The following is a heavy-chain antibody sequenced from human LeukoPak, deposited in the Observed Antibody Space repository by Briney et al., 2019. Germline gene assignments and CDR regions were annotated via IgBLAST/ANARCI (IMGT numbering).Heavy chain of an antibody. J-gene: IGHJ5*02. CDR1: GFTFRNFW. CDR2: ISAVGSDA. V-gene: IGHV3-74*01. CDR3: ARDRPHNWFDP. Sequence: GGSLRLSCAASGFTFRNFWMHWIRQASGKGLVWVSRISAVGSDAVYADSVKGRFTISRDNAKNTVHLQMNNLRAEDTAVYYCARDRPHNWFDPWGQGTLVTVSS.